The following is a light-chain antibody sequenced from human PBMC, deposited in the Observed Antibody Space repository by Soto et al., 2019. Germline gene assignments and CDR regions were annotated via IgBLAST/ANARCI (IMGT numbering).Light chain of an antibody. CDR2: KES. Sequence: DIQMTQSPSTLSASVGDRVTITCRSCQSISCWLAWYQQKPGKAPKLLIYKESSLESGVPSRFIGSGSGTEFTLTVSSRHPDAFESYYCQQYNSYLSVGGGTKVEIK. CDR1: QSISCW. V-gene: IGKV1-5*03. J-gene: IGKJ4*01. CDR3: QQYNSYLS.